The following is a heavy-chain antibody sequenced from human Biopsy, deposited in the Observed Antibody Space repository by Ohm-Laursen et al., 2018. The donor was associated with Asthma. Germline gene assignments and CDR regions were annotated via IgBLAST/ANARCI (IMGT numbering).Heavy chain of an antibody. V-gene: IGHV3-30*18. D-gene: IGHD1-26*01. Sequence: SLRLSCSASGFTFSNYGIHWVRQPPGKGLDWEAVISFDGSNKNYTDSVKGRFTISRDNSRNTLHLQMNSLRAEDTAVYYCAKDVFPGWELRRGPDYWGQGTLVTVSS. CDR1: GFTFSNYG. CDR3: AKDVFPGWELRRGPDY. CDR2: ISFDGSNK. J-gene: IGHJ4*02.